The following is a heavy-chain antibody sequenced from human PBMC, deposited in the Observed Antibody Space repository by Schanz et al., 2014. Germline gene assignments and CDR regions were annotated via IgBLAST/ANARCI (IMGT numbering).Heavy chain of an antibody. V-gene: IGHV3-66*01. J-gene: IGHJ4*02. CDR2: IGYAGST. Sequence: EVQVVESGGGLVQPGGSLRLSCAVSGFTVSANYMIWVRQPPGKGLEWVSLIGYAGSTNYADSVKGRMTVSRDTSKNALFHQMNNLRAEETAVYYCASPPIPVAGRLADYWGQGILVAVSS. CDR1: GFTVSANY. D-gene: IGHD6-19*01. CDR3: ASPPIPVAGRLADY.